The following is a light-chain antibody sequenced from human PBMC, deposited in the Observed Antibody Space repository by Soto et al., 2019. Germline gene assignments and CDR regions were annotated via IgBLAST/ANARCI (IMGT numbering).Light chain of an antibody. CDR2: DAS. J-gene: IGKJ5*01. CDR1: QSVSSY. Sequence: EIVLTHXPXTXSFSPGERATLSCMASQSVSSYLAWYQQKPGQAPRLLIYDASNRATGIPARFSGSGSGTEFTLTISSLQSEDFAVYYCQQYNHWSITFGQGTRLEIK. CDR3: QQYNHWSIT. V-gene: IGKV3-11*01.